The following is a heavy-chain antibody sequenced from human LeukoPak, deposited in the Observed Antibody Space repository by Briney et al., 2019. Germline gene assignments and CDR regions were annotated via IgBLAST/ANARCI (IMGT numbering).Heavy chain of an antibody. CDR2: INPNSGGT. CDR3: ARDLAFGEMVKPRGSFDI. Sequence: ASVKVSCKASGYTFTDYYMHWVRQAPGQGLEWMGWINPNSGGTNYAQKFQGRVTVTRDTSISTAYMDPSRVRSDEKGVYYCARDLAFGEMVKPRGSFDIWGQGTMVTVSS. CDR1: GYTFTDYY. V-gene: IGHV1-2*02. J-gene: IGHJ3*02. D-gene: IGHD3-10*01.